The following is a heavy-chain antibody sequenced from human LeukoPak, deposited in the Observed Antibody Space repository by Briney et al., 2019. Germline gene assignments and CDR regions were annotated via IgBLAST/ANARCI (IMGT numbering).Heavy chain of an antibody. V-gene: IGHV3-30*04. D-gene: IGHD6-13*01. CDR3: SKWAGVSDTSNWYGPFDH. Sequence: QPGRSLRLSCAASGFTFSSYAMHWVRQAPGKGLEWVAVISYDGSNKYYADSVKGRFTISRDNSKNTLSLQMNSLSAEDTAIYYCSKWAGVSDTSNWYGPFDHWGQGTLVTVSS. J-gene: IGHJ4*02. CDR1: GFTFSSYA. CDR2: ISYDGSNK.